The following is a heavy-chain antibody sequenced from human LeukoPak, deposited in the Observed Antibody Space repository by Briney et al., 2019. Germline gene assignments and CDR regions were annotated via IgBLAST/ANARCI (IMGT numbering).Heavy chain of an antibody. J-gene: IGHJ4*02. CDR1: GGSISPYY. V-gene: IGHV4-59*01. Sequence: SETLSLTCTVSGGSISPYYWSWVRQPPGKGLELIGYIYYSGSTNYNPSLKSRVTISVDTSQNQFSLKLNSVTAADTAVYFCARVAVTTGLEFDYWGQGILVTVSS. CDR3: ARVAVTTGLEFDY. CDR2: IYYSGST. D-gene: IGHD3-9*01.